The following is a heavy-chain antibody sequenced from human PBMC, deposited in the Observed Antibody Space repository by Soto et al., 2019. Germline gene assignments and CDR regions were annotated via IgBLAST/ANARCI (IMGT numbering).Heavy chain of an antibody. CDR3: AKAAVVSSSARIADYYYYYMDV. D-gene: IGHD6-6*01. CDR1: GFTFSNYA. CDR2: ISGSGGTT. V-gene: IGHV3-23*01. Sequence: EVQLLQSGGGLIQPGGSLRLSCAASGFTFSNYAMNWVRQAPGKGLEWVAAISGSGGTTYSADSVKGRFIISRDNAKSTLYLQMNSLRADDTAVYYCAKAAVVSSSARIADYYYYYMDVWGKGTSVTVSS. J-gene: IGHJ6*03.